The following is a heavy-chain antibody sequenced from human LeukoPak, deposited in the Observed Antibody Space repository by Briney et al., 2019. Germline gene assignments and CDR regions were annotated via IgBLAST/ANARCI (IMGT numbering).Heavy chain of an antibody. CDR3: ARWGPVSDFDY. D-gene: IGHD3-10*01. Sequence: SEALSLTCTVSGGSISSGGYYWSWIRQPPGKGLEWIGYIYHSGSTYYNPSLKSRVTISVDRSKNQFSLKLSSVTAADTAVYYCARWGPVSDFDYWGQGTLVTVSS. CDR2: IYHSGST. V-gene: IGHV4-30-2*01. J-gene: IGHJ4*02. CDR1: GGSISSGGYY.